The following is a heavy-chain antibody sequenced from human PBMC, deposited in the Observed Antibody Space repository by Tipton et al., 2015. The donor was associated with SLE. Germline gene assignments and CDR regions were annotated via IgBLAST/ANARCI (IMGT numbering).Heavy chain of an antibody. CDR3: ATTSSWYPLDY. Sequence: LRLSCTVSGGSISSYYWSWIRQPPGKGLEWIGYIYYSGSTNYNPSLKSRVTISVDTSKNQFSLKLSSVTAADTAVYYCATTSSWYPLDYWGQGTLVTVSS. V-gene: IGHV4-59*01. CDR1: GGSISSYY. D-gene: IGHD6-13*01. J-gene: IGHJ4*02. CDR2: IYYSGST.